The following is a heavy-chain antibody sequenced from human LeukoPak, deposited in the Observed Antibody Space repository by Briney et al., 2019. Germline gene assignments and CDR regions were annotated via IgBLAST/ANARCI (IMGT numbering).Heavy chain of an antibody. CDR3: ARLRLNNWFDP. CDR1: GGSFSGYY. D-gene: IGHD4-17*01. CDR2: INHSGST. Sequence: SETLSLTCAVYGGSFSGYYWSWIRQPPGKGLEWIGEINHSGSTNYNPSLKSRVTISVDTSKNQFSLKLSSVTAADTAVYYCARLRLNNWFDPWGQGTLVTVSS. J-gene: IGHJ5*02. V-gene: IGHV4-34*01.